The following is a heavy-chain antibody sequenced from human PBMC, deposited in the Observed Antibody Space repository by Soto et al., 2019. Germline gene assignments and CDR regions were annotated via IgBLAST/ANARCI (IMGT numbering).Heavy chain of an antibody. V-gene: IGHV4-59*08. CDR1: GGSISDYY. CDR2: IYNSENI. D-gene: IGHD5-18*01. Sequence: PSETLSLTCTVSGGSISDYYWSWIRQPPGKGLEWIGYIYNSENINYNPSLKSRVTTSVDTSKKQFSLNLSSVTAADTAVYYCARRYGSCFDYWGQGTLVTVSS. CDR3: ARRYGSCFDY. J-gene: IGHJ4*02.